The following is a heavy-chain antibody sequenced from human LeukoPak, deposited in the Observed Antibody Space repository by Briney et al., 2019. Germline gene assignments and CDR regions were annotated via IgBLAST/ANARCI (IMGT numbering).Heavy chain of an antibody. Sequence: PSETLSLTCTVSGGSISSSSYYWGWIRQPPGKGPEWIGSIYYSGSTYYNPSLKSRVTISVDTSKNQFSLKLSSVTAADTAVYYCARVSITGNAFDIWGQGTMVTVSS. D-gene: IGHD1-20*01. J-gene: IGHJ3*02. V-gene: IGHV4-39*01. CDR2: IYYSGST. CDR1: GGSISSSSYY. CDR3: ARVSITGNAFDI.